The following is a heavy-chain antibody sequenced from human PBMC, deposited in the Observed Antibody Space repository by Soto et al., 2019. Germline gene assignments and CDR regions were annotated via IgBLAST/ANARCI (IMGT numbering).Heavy chain of an antibody. V-gene: IGHV3-74*01. CDR1: GFTFSSFW. Sequence: EVQLVESGGGLVQPGGSLRLSCAVSGFTFSSFWMHWVRQAPGEGLVWVSRINTDGSSTSYADSVKGRFTISRDNAKNTLYLQMISLRVEDTAMYYCAKRGVDTFGLSYWGQGALGSVSS. CDR2: INTDGSST. J-gene: IGHJ4*02. CDR3: AKRGVDTFGLSY. D-gene: IGHD3-10*01.